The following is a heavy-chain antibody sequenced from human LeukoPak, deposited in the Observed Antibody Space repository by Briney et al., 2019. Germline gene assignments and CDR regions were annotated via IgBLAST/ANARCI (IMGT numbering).Heavy chain of an antibody. V-gene: IGHV3-11*04. J-gene: IGHJ4*02. Sequence: GGSLRLSCAASGFTFSDYYMSWIRQAPGKGLEWVSYISSSGSTIYYADSVKGRFTISRDNAKNSLYLQMNSLRAEDTAVYYCARDQFQWLVRPTYFDYWGQGTLVTVSS. CDR1: GFTFSDYY. D-gene: IGHD6-19*01. CDR3: ARDQFQWLVRPTYFDY. CDR2: ISSSGSTI.